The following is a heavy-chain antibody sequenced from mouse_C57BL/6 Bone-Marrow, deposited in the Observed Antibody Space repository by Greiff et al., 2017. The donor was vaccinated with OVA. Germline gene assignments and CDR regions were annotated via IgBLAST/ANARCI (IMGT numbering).Heavy chain of an antibody. D-gene: IGHD2-4*01. CDR2: ISSGGDYI. CDR1: GFTFSSYA. J-gene: IGHJ3*01. CDR3: TIYYDYDAPSY. V-gene: IGHV5-9-1*02. Sequence: EVKLMESGEGLVKPGGSLKLSCAASGFTFSSYAMSWVRQTPEKRLEWVAYISSGGDYIYYADTVKGRFTISRDNARNTLYLQMSSLKSEDTAMYYCTIYYDYDAPSYWGQGTLVTVSA.